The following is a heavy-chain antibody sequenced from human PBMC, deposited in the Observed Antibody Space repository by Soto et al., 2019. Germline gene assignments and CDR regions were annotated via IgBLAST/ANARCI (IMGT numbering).Heavy chain of an antibody. D-gene: IGHD1-26*01. CDR3: ARQGSFYHFDY. Sequence: SDTLSLTCPLSGDSMSSGTHYWAWIRQPPRKGLEWIGSIKYTGGTYYTPSLESRVTISVDTSKNQFSVRLRSVTAADTAVYYCARQGSFYHFDYWGLGILVTVSS. J-gene: IGHJ4*02. CDR1: GDSMSSGTHY. V-gene: IGHV4-39*01. CDR2: IKYTGGT.